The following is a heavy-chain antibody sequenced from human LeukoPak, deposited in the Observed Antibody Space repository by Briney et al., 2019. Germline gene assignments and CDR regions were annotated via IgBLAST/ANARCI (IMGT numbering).Heavy chain of an antibody. CDR1: GGSINIYY. Sequence: SETLSLTCSVSGGSINIYYWSWIRQPPGKGLEWIGYVYYSGSTNYNPSLESRVTISVDTSKNQFSLKLSSVTAADTAVYYCASAKYSITMVRGVSGPDAFDIWGQGTMVTVSS. CDR3: ASAKYSITMVRGVSGPDAFDI. CDR2: VYYSGST. D-gene: IGHD3-10*01. J-gene: IGHJ3*02. V-gene: IGHV4-59*12.